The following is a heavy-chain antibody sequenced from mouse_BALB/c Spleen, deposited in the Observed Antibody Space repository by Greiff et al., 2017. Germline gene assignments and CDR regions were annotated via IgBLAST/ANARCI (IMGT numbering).Heavy chain of an antibody. D-gene: IGHD2-3*01. CDR2: INPSTGYT. J-gene: IGHJ4*01. Sequence: VQLKQSGAELAKPGASVKMSCKASGYTFTSYWMHWVKQRPGQGLEWIGYINPSTGYTEYNQKFKDKATLTADKSSSTAYMQLSSLTSEDSAVYYCARWLLRYYAMDYWGQGTSVTVSS. CDR3: ARWLLRYYAMDY. CDR1: GYTFTSYW. V-gene: IGHV1-7*01.